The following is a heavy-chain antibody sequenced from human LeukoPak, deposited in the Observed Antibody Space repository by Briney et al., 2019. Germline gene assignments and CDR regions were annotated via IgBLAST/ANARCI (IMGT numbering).Heavy chain of an antibody. V-gene: IGHV4-34*01. D-gene: IGHD5-24*01. CDR3: ARQMGFPWYFDL. CDR1: GGSFSGYY. CDR2: INHSGST. J-gene: IGHJ2*01. Sequence: TSETLSLTCAVYGGSFSGYYWSWIRQPPGKGLEWIGEINHSGSTNYNPSLKSRVTISVDTSKNQFSLKLSSVTAADTAVFYCARQMGFPWYFDLWGRGTLVTVSS.